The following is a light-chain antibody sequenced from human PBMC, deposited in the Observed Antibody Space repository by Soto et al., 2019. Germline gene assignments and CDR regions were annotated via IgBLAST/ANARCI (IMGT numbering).Light chain of an antibody. V-gene: IGLV1-44*01. Sequence: QSVLTQPPSASGTPGQRVTIPCSGSRSNMRNNPVSWYQQFPGTAPKLLIYSNSERPSGVPDRFSGSGSGTSASLAISGLLSEDEADYYCAAWDESLGGHWVFGGGTKLTVL. J-gene: IGLJ3*02. CDR2: SNS. CDR3: AAWDESLGGHWV. CDR1: RSNMRNNP.